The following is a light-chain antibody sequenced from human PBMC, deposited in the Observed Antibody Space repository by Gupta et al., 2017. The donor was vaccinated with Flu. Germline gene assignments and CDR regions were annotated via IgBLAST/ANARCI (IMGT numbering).Light chain of an antibody. CDR1: SSDVGGYNY. CDR3: NSYAGSNNWV. CDR2: EVN. V-gene: IGLV2-8*01. J-gene: IGLJ3*02. Sequence: QSALTQPPSASGSPGQSVPISCTGTSSDVGGYNYVSWYQQHPGKAPKLMIFEVNKRLAGVPGRFSGSKSGNTASLTASGLEAEAEADYYCNSYAGSNNWVFGGGTKLTVL.